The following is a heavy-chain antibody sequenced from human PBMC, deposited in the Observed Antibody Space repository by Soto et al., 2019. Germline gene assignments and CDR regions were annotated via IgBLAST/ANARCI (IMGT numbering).Heavy chain of an antibody. CDR2: INHSGST. J-gene: IGHJ4*02. CDR3: AWGGTHRSDH. Sequence: QVQLQQWGAGLLKPSETLSLTCAIYGESFSDYYWTWIRQPPGKGLEWIGEINHSGSTNYNPSLNDRVTKYIDQPKNQFSLTLSSVPAGATAVDCGAWGGTHRSDHWGQGTLVT. D-gene: IGHD1-1*01. V-gene: IGHV4-34*01. CDR1: GESFSDYY.